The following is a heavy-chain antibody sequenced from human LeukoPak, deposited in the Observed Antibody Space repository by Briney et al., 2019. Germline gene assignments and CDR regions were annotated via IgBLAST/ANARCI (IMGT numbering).Heavy chain of an antibody. D-gene: IGHD4-17*01. CDR3: TRSLYGDYVFN. V-gene: IGHV3-73*01. Sequence: GGSLRLSCAASGSTFSGSAMHWVRQASGKGLEWVGRIRSKANNYATVYAASVKGRFTITRNDSKNTAYLQMNSLKTEDTAVYYCTRSLYGDYVFNWGQGTLVTVSS. CDR1: GSTFSGSA. J-gene: IGHJ4*02. CDR2: IRSKANNYAT.